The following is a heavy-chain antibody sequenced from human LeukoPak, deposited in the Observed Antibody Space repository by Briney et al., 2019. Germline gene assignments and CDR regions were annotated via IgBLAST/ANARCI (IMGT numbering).Heavy chain of an antibody. J-gene: IGHJ3*02. Sequence: ASVKVSCKASGGTFSSYAISWVRQAPGQGLEWMGRIIPIFGTANYAQKFQGRVTITTDESTSTAYMELSSLRSEDTAVYYCASSIAAAARGAFDIWGQGTVVTVSS. D-gene: IGHD6-13*01. CDR2: IIPIFGTA. CDR3: ASSIAAAARGAFDI. CDR1: GGTFSSYA. V-gene: IGHV1-69*05.